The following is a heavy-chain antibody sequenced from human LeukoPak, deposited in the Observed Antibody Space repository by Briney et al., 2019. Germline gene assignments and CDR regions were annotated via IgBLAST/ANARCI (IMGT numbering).Heavy chain of an antibody. V-gene: IGHV3-23*01. D-gene: IGHD3-10*01. J-gene: IGHJ4*02. CDR1: GLTFSRVA. CDR3: AKFEYGSGSYAAPLAPFDY. Sequence: GGSLRLSCAASGLTFSRVAISWVRQPPGKGLEWVSGISGSGNTRYYADSVRGRYTISRDNSKNTLYLQMNSLRAEDTAVYYCAKFEYGSGSYAAPLAPFDYWGQGTLVTVSS. CDR2: ISGSGNTR.